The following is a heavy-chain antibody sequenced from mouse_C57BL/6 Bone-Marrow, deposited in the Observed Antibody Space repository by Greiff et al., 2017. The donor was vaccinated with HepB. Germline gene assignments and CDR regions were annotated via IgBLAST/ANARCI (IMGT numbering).Heavy chain of an antibody. D-gene: IGHD1-1*01. CDR1: GFTFSSYG. V-gene: IGHV5-6*01. J-gene: IGHJ1*03. CDR3: ARHRTTVVAPHWYFDV. CDR2: ISSGGSYT. Sequence: EVHLVESGGDLVKPGGSLKLSCAASGFTFSSYGMSWVRQTPDKRLEWVATISSGGSYTYYPDSVKGRFTISRDNAKNTLYLQMSSLKSEDTAMYYCARHRTTVVAPHWYFDVWGTGTTVTVSS.